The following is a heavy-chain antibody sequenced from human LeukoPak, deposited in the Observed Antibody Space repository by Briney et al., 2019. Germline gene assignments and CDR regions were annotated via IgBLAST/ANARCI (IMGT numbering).Heavy chain of an antibody. V-gene: IGHV4-34*01. CDR3: ARVGDCSSTSCYMAYFDY. D-gene: IGHD2-2*02. CDR1: GGSFSGYY. J-gene: IGHJ4*02. Sequence: SETLSLTCAVYGGSFSGYYWSWIRQPPGKGLEWVGEINHSGSTSYNPSLKSRVTISVDTSKKQFSLKLNSVTAADTAVYYCARVGDCSSTSCYMAYFDYWGQGTLVTVSS. CDR2: INHSGST.